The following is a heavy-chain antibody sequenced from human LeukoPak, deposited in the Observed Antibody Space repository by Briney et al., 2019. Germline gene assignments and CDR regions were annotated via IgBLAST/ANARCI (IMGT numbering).Heavy chain of an antibody. CDR2: IKEDGSET. V-gene: IGHV3-7*01. J-gene: IGHJ4*02. CDR1: GFTIRNYW. CDR3: ARQRGGSYYFDY. Sequence: GGSLTLSCAASGFTIRNYWMSWVGQAPGQGLEWVGNIKEDGSETSYVDSVKGRSTISRDNAKNSLYLQMNSLRDEDTAVYYCARQRGGSYYFDYWGQGTLVTVSS. D-gene: IGHD1-26*01.